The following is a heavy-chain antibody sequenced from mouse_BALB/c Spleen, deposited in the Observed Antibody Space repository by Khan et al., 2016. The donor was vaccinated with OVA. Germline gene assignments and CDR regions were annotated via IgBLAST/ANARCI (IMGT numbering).Heavy chain of an antibody. CDR3: ARYSYGCVFTY. V-gene: IGHV2-2*01. D-gene: IGHD1-1*02. CDR2: IWSDGST. CDR1: GFSLITYG. Sequence: VQLQESGPGLVQPSQSLSITCTVSGFSLITYGVHWVRQSPGKGLEWLGVIWSDGSTDYNAAFISRLSITYDNSKSQAFFIMNSLQADDTVIYYCARYSYGCVFTYGCRATLFTVSA. J-gene: IGHJ3*01.